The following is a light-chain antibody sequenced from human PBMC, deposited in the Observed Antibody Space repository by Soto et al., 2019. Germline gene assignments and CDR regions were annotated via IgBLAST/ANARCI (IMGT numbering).Light chain of an antibody. CDR2: KAS. V-gene: IGKV1-5*03. CDR1: QTISSW. Sequence: DIQLTQSPSTLSGSVGARVTLTCRASQTISSWLAWYQQKPGKAPKLLIYKASTLKSGVPSRFSGSGSGTEFTLTISSLQPEDFATYYCQQSYSTWTFGQGTKVDIK. CDR3: QQSYSTWT. J-gene: IGKJ1*01.